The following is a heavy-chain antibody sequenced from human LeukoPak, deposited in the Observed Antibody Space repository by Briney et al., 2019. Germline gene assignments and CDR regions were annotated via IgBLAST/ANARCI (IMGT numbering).Heavy chain of an antibody. CDR2: ISGSSIYI. V-gene: IGHV3-21*01. CDR1: GFTFSTYS. Sequence: GGSLRLSCAASGFTFSTYSMNWVRQAPGKGLEWVSSISGSSIYIYYADSVKGRFTTSRDNAKNSLYLQMNSLRAEDTAVYYCARDLPYYDSSGYYYGYWGQGTLVTVSS. CDR3: ARDLPYYDSSGYYYGY. J-gene: IGHJ4*02. D-gene: IGHD3-22*01.